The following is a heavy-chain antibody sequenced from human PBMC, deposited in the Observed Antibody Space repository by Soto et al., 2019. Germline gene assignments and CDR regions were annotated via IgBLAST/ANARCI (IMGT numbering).Heavy chain of an antibody. V-gene: IGHV4-34*01. CDR2: INHSGST. CDR1: GGSFSGYY. D-gene: IGHD1-1*01. Sequence: SETLSLTCAVYGGSFSGYYWSWIRQPPGKGLEWIGEINHSGSTNYNPSLKGRVTISVDTSKNQFSLKLSSVTAADTAVYYCARGSHRTGTDIGNGDYWYFDLWGRGTLVTVSS. CDR3: ARGSHRTGTDIGNGDYWYFDL. J-gene: IGHJ2*01.